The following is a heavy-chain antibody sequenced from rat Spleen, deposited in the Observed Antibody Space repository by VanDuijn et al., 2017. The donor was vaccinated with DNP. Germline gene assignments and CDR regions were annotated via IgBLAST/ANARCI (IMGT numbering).Heavy chain of an antibody. D-gene: IGHD1-2*01. CDR2: ISTGGGIT. CDR3: VRDSSSAY. V-gene: IGHV5-25*01. CDR1: GFTFSNSD. Sequence: EVQVVESGGGLVQPGRSMKVSCAASGFTFSNSDMAWVRQAPTKGLEWVESISTGGGITYYRDSVKGRFTVSRDNAKSTLYLQMDSLRSDDTATYYCVRDSSSAYWGQGTLVTVSS. J-gene: IGHJ3*01.